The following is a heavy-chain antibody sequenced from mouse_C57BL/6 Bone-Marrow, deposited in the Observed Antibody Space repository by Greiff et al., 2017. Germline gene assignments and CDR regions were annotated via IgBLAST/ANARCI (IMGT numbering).Heavy chain of an antibody. CDR3: TSNLDWYFDV. CDR1: GFNIKDDY. CDR2: IDPENGDT. Sequence: VQLQQSGAELVRPGASVKLSCTASGFNIKDDYMHWVKQRPEQGLEWIGWIDPENGDTEYASKFQGKATITSDTSSNTAYLQLSSLTSEDTAVYYCTSNLDWYFDVWGTGTTVTVSS. D-gene: IGHD2-1*01. V-gene: IGHV14-4*01. J-gene: IGHJ1*03.